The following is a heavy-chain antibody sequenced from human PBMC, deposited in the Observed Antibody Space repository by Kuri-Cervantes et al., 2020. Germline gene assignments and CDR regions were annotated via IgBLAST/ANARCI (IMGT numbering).Heavy chain of an antibody. CDR3: ARVHETYDILTGYPSDYPYYYYCDMDV. Sequence: ESLKTSCAVYGGSFSGYYWSWIRQPPGKGLEWMGEINHSGSTNYNTSLKSRVTISVDTSKNQFSLKLSSVTAADTAVYYCARVHETYDILTGYPSDYPYYYYCDMDVWGKGTTVTVSS. D-gene: IGHD3-9*01. CDR2: INHSGST. CDR1: GGSFSGYY. V-gene: IGHV4-34*01. J-gene: IGHJ6*03.